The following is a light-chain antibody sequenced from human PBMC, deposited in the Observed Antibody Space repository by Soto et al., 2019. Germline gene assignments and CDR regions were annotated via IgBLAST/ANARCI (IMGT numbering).Light chain of an antibody. Sequence: EIVMTQSPATLSVSPGEVATLSCRASQSVSSNLAWYQQKPGQAPRLLIYGASTRATGIPARFSGSGSGTEVTLTVSSRQSEDFAVYDCQQDNNCPPITVGQRTRLDMK. V-gene: IGKV3D-15*01. J-gene: IGKJ5*01. CDR3: QQDNNCPPIT. CDR1: QSVSSN. CDR2: GAS.